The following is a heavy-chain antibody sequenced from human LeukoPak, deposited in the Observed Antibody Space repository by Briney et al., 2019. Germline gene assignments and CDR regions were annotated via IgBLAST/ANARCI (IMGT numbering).Heavy chain of an antibody. CDR2: INPNNGAT. J-gene: IGHJ6*02. CDR1: GYTFTGYY. CDR3: ARAESIAPFNYYYYGMDV. V-gene: IGHV1-2*06. D-gene: IGHD6-6*01. Sequence: ASVTVSCKASGYTFTGYYMHWVRQAPGQGLEWMGRINPNNGATNYAQKLQGRVTMTRDTSISTAYMELSRLRSDDTAVYYCARAESIAPFNYYYYGMDVWGQGTTVTVSS.